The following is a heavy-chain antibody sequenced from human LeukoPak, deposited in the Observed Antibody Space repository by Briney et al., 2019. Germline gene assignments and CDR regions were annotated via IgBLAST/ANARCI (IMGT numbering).Heavy chain of an antibody. D-gene: IGHD6-19*01. V-gene: IGHV3-11*05. CDR2: ISSTGSST. CDR1: GFTISDYY. J-gene: IGHJ5*02. CDR3: ARDRDSSVCLDH. Sequence: GGSLRLSCAGSGFTISDYYMSWIRQAPGKGLEWVSYISSTGSSTNYADSVKGRFTTSRDNAKNSVYLQMNSLRPEDTAVYYCARDRDSSVCLDHWGQGTLVTVSS.